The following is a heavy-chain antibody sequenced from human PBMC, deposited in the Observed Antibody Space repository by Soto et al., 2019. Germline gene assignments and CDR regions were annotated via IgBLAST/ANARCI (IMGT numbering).Heavy chain of an antibody. J-gene: IGHJ4*02. CDR1: GYSFTSYW. Sequence: GESLKISCKGSGYSFTSYWIGWVRQMPGKGLEWMGIIYPGDSDTRYSPSFQGQVTISADKSISTAYLQWSSLKASDTAMYYCASATNYYDSSGYHPTFDYWGQGTLVTVSS. V-gene: IGHV5-51*01. D-gene: IGHD3-22*01. CDR3: ASATNYYDSSGYHPTFDY. CDR2: IYPGDSDT.